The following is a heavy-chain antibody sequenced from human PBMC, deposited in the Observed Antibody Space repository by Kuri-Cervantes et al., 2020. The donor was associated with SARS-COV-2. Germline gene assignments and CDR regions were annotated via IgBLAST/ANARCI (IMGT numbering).Heavy chain of an antibody. CDR1: GDTFTSHY. CDR3: HVYGSGSYYNWLDY. Sequence: ASVKVSCKASGDTFTSHYLHWVRQAPGQGLEWMGWINPNSGGTNYAQKFQGRVTMTRDTSISTAYMELSRLRSADTAVYYCHVYGSGSYYNWLDYWGQGTLVTVSS. D-gene: IGHD3-10*01. J-gene: IGHJ4*02. V-gene: IGHV1-2*02. CDR2: INPNSGGT.